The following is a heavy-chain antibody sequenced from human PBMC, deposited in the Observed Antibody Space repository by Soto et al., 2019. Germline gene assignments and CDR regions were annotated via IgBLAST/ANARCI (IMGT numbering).Heavy chain of an antibody. CDR3: ATNPDFSGYWVY. D-gene: IGHD5-12*01. CDR1: GFTFRGYS. Sequence: EVQLVESGGGLVKPGGSRRLSCAPAGFTFRGYSMNWFPQAQGKGLEWVPSFSSSSSYIYYADSVKGRFTISRDNAKNSLYLQMNSLRAEDTAVYYCATNPDFSGYWVYWGQGTLVTVSS. J-gene: IGHJ4*02. CDR2: FSSSSSYI. V-gene: IGHV3-21*01.